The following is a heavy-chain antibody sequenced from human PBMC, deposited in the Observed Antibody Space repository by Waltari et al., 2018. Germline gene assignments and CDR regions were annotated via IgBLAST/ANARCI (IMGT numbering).Heavy chain of an antibody. CDR1: GFSLSDNA. J-gene: IGHJ2*01. CDR3: ARGPLRYFDL. V-gene: IGHV3-30*04. CDR2: SSWDGKNN. Sequence: QVHLVESGGGVVQPGKSLRLSCTASGFSLSDNAMHWIRQAPGKGLEWVTISSWDGKNNYYADSLKGRFTVSRDNSNNTLFLQMFGLRSDDTAMYYCARGPLRYFDLWGRGTLVLVSS.